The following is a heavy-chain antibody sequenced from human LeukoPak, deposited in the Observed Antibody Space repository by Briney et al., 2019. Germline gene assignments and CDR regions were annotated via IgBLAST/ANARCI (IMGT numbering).Heavy chain of an antibody. V-gene: IGHV3-30*04. J-gene: IGHJ4*02. CDR2: ISYDGSNK. D-gene: IGHD3-22*01. CDR3: AREADYYDSSGYYYRGYYFDY. Sequence: GGSLRLSCAASGFTFSSYAMHWVRQAPGKGLEWVAVISYDGSNKYYADSVKGRFTISRDNSKNTLYLQMNSLRAEDTAVYYCAREADYYDSSGYYYRGYYFDYWGQGTLVTVSS. CDR1: GFTFSSYA.